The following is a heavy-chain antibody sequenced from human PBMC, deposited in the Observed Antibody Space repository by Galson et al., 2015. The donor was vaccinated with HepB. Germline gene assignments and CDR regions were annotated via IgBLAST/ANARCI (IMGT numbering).Heavy chain of an antibody. V-gene: IGHV4-34*01. CDR1: GGSFSGYY. D-gene: IGHD1-7*01. Sequence: ETLSLTCAVYGGSFSGYYWSWIRQPPGKGLEWIGEINHSGSTNYNPSLKSRVTISVDTSKNQFSLKLSSVTAADTAVYYCARGMRIRARRYNWNYSLSSIFDYWGQGTLVTVSS. CDR3: ARGMRIRARRYNWNYSLSSIFDY. J-gene: IGHJ4*02. CDR2: INHSGST.